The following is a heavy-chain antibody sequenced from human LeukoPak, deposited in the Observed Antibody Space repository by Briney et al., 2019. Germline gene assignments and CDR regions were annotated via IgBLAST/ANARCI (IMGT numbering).Heavy chain of an antibody. CDR2: ISAFGTNT. D-gene: IGHD3-22*01. Sequence: ASVKVSCKASGYTFTNYYIHWVRQAPGQGLEWLGWISAFGTNTNYAQSLQGRVTMTTDTLTNTAYMHLRSLRSDDTAIYYCARDLARDFYDSTYAAFDIWGQGTMVTVSS. J-gene: IGHJ3*02. CDR1: GYTFTNYY. V-gene: IGHV1-18*04. CDR3: ARDLARDFYDSTYAAFDI.